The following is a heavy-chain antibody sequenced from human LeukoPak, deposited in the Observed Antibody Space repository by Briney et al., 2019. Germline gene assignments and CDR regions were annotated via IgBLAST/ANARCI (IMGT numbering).Heavy chain of an antibody. J-gene: IGHJ4*02. Sequence: GGSLRLSCAASGFTFSSYSMNWVRQAPGKVLEWVSFISSSSSTIYYADSVKGRFTISRDNAKNSLYLQMNSLRAEDTAVYYCARDRGGSYSAIDYWGQGTLVTVSS. CDR1: GFTFSSYS. D-gene: IGHD1-26*01. V-gene: IGHV3-48*04. CDR3: ARDRGGSYSAIDY. CDR2: ISSSSSTI.